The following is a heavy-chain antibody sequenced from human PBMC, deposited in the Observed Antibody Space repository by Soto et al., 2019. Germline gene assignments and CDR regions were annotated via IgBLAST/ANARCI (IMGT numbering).Heavy chain of an antibody. Sequence: GGSLRLSCAASGFTFSSYGMHWVRQAPGKGLEWVAVIWYDGSNKYYADSVKGRFTISRDNSKNTLYLQMNSLGAEDTAVYYCARDKGLLWFGEFQPTDYYYYYYMDVWGKGTTVTVSS. V-gene: IGHV3-33*01. CDR3: ARDKGLLWFGEFQPTDYYYYYYMDV. J-gene: IGHJ6*03. CDR2: IWYDGSNK. CDR1: GFTFSSYG. D-gene: IGHD3-10*01.